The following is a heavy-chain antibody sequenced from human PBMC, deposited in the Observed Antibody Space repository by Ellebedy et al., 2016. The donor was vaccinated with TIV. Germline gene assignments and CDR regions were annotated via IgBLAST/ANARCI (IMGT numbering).Heavy chain of an antibody. CDR2: IYYSGNS. CDR1: GDSISTYY. Sequence: SETLSLTXTVSGDSISTYYWSWIRQAPGKGLEWIGYIYYSGNSNYNPSLKSRATISIGTSKNQFSLRLTSVTAADTAVYFCARDSGSYYRFDKWGQGTLVTVSS. CDR3: ARDSGSYYRFDK. V-gene: IGHV4-59*01. J-gene: IGHJ4*02. D-gene: IGHD3-10*01.